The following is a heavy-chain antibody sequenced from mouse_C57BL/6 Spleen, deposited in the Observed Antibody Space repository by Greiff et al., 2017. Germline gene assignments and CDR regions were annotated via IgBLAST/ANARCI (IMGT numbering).Heavy chain of an antibody. J-gene: IGHJ2*01. CDR1: GYTFTSYW. D-gene: IGHD2-4*01. Sequence: QVQLQQPGAELVKPGASVKMSCKASGYTFTSYWITWVKQRPGQGLEWIGDIYPGSGSTNYNEKFKSKATLTVDTSSSTAYMQLSSLTSEDSAVYYGARRPYYDYDGGNFDYWGQGTTRTVSS. V-gene: IGHV1-55*01. CDR3: ARRPYYDYDGGNFDY. CDR2: IYPGSGST.